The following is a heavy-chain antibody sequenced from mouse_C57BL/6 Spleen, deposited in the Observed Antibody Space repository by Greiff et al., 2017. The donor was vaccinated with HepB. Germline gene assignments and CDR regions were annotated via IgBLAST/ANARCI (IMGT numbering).Heavy chain of an antibody. V-gene: IGHV1-53*01. CDR2: INPSNGGT. Sequence: QVQLQQPGTELVKPGASVKLSCKASGYTFTSYWMHWVKQRPGQGLEWIGNINPSNGGTNYNEKFKSKATLTVDKSSSTADMQLSSLTSEDSAVYYCASPLIYYGNYCAMDYWGQGTSVTVSS. CDR1: GYTFTSYW. D-gene: IGHD2-1*01. J-gene: IGHJ4*01. CDR3: ASPLIYYGNYCAMDY.